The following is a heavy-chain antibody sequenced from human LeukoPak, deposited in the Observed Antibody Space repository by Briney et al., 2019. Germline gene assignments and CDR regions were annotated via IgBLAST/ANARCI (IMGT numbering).Heavy chain of an antibody. J-gene: IGHJ4*02. CDR1: GFTFDDYA. Sequence: PGGSLRLSCAASGFTFDDYAMHWVRQAPGKGLEWVSLISWDGGSTYYADSVKGRFTISRDNSKNSLYLQMNSLRAEDTALYYCAKDPGRQGIAAAFDYWGQGTLVTVSS. D-gene: IGHD6-13*01. CDR2: ISWDGGST. V-gene: IGHV3-43D*03. CDR3: AKDPGRQGIAAAFDY.